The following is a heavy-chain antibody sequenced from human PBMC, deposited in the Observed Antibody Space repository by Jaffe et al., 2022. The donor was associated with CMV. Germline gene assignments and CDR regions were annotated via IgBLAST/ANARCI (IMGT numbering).Heavy chain of an antibody. V-gene: IGHV4-59*01. J-gene: IGHJ4*02. D-gene: IGHD3-3*01. CDR3: ARERFPVSHYYFDY. CDR2: IYDSGST. Sequence: QVQLQESGPGLVKPSETLSLTCTVSGGSIRSYYWSWIRQPPGKGLEWIGYIYDSGSTNYNPSLQSRVTISLDTSKNQFSLKLSSVTAADTAVYYCARERFPVSHYYFDYWGQGTLVTVSS. CDR1: GGSIRSYY.